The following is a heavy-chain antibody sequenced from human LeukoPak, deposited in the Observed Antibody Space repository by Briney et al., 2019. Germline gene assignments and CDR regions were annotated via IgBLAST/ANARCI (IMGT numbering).Heavy chain of an antibody. CDR2: ITTSGSTI. V-gene: IGHV3-48*03. CDR1: GLTFSNHE. CDR3: ARDRDTAYLRADY. D-gene: IGHD5-18*01. J-gene: IGHJ4*02. Sequence: GGSLRLSCVASGLTFSNHEMNWVRQAPGKGLEWVSYITTSGSTIYYADSVKGRFTISRDNAKNSLYLQMNSLRAEDTAVYYCARDRDTAYLRADYWGQGTLVTVSS.